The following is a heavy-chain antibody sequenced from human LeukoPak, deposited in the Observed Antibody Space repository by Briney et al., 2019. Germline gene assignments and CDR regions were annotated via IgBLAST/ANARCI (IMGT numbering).Heavy chain of an antibody. CDR3: ARNQAVASNRGAFDV. CDR2: IYYSGSA. D-gene: IGHD6-19*01. Sequence: PSETLSLTCTVSGYSISNSNWWGWIRQPPGKGLEWIGYIYYSGSAYYNASLKSRVTLSVDSSKNQFSLELSSVTAVDTAIYYCARNQAVASNRGAFDVWGQGTMVIVSS. J-gene: IGHJ3*01. V-gene: IGHV4-28*01. CDR1: GYSISNSNW.